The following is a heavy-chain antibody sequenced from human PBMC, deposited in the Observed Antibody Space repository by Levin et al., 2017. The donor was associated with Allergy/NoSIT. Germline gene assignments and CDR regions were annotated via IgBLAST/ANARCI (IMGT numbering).Heavy chain of an antibody. D-gene: IGHD3-3*01. J-gene: IGHJ4*02. V-gene: IGHV3-11*01. CDR2: ISSSGSTI. Sequence: GESLKISCAASGFTFSDYYMSWIRQAPGKGLEWVSYISSSGSTIYYADSVKGRFTISRDNAKNSLYLQMNSLRAEDTDVYYCARSPVLSYSPYYDFWSGEADYWGQGTLVTVSS. CDR1: GFTFSDYY. CDR3: ARSPVLSYSPYYDFWSGEADY.